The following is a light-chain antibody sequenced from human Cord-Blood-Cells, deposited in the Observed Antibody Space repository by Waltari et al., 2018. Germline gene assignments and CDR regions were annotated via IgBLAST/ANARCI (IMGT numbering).Light chain of an antibody. CDR3: QQYNNWPFT. CDR1: QSVSSN. J-gene: IGKJ4*01. V-gene: IGKV3-15*01. Sequence: EIVMTQSPATLYVSPGERATLSCRASQSVSSNLAWYQQKPGQAPRLLIYGASTRATGIPARFSGSGSGTEFTLTISSLQSEDFAVYYCQQYNNWPFTFGGGTKVEIK. CDR2: GAS.